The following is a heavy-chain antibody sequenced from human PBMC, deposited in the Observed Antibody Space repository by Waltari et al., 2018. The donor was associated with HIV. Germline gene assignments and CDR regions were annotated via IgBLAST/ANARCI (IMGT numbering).Heavy chain of an antibody. J-gene: IGHJ4*02. CDR3: AKGNEWLVRYFDY. D-gene: IGHD6-19*01. CDR1: GIIFNNYA. CDR2: VSGSGEIT. Sequence: EVQLLGVGGGLVQPGGSLRLSCAASGIIFNNYAMTWVRQAPGKGLEWVSGVSGSGEITYYQDSVKGRFTISRDNSKKTLYLQMSGLRAEDSAVYYCAKGNEWLVRYFDYWGQGILVTVSS. V-gene: IGHV3-23*01.